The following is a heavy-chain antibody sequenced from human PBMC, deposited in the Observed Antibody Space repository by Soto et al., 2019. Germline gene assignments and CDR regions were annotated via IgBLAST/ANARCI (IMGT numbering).Heavy chain of an antibody. CDR2: ISAYNGNT. V-gene: IGHV1-18*01. D-gene: IGHD3-3*01. J-gene: IGHJ5*02. CDR3: ARDLAYYDFWSGPRDWFDP. Sequence: ASVKVSCKASGYTFTSYGISWVRQAPGQGLEWMGWISAYNGNTNYAQKLQGRVTMTTDTSTSTAYMELRSLRSDDTAVYYCARDLAYYDFWSGPRDWFDPWGQGTLVNVSS. CDR1: GYTFTSYG.